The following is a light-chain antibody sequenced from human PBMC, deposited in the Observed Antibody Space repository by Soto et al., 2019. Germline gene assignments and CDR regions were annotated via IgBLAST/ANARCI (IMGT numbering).Light chain of an antibody. CDR1: QDIGIR. CDR3: QQALRFTVI. CDR2: SAS. V-gene: IGKV1-12*01. J-gene: IGKJ5*01. Sequence: DIHMTQSPSSLSASVGHTVTITCRSSQDIGIRLSWYQQKPGKAPKILIFSASNLGRGVPSRFRGSGYGTDLTLSISSMKHEDFETYYCQQALRFTVIFGQGTRLEIK.